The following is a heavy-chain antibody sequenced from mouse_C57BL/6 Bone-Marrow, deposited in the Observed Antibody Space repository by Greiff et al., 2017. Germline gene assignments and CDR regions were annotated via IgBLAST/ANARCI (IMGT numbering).Heavy chain of an antibody. V-gene: IGHV5-4*01. CDR2: ISDGGSYT. J-gene: IGHJ2*01. CDR3: ARDRGLFDY. Sequence: DVKLVESGGGLVKPGGSLKLSCAASGFTFSSYAMSWVRQTPEKRLEWVATISDGGSYTYYPDNVKGRFTISRDNAKNTLYLQISHLKSEDTALYYCARDRGLFDYWGQGTTLTVSS. CDR1: GFTFSSYA. D-gene: IGHD3-3*01.